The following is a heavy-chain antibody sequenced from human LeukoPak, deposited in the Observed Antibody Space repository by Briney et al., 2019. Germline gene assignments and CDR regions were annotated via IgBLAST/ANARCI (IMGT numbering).Heavy chain of an antibody. Sequence: GGSLRLSCAASGFTFSSYWMNWVRHAPGKGLVWVSHINGDGSSTNYADSVKGRFTISRDNAKNTLYLQLNSLRAEDTAIYYCARSQGPYDYWGQGTLVTVSS. CDR2: INGDGSST. CDR1: GFTFSSYW. J-gene: IGHJ4*02. V-gene: IGHV3-74*01. CDR3: ARSQGPYDY.